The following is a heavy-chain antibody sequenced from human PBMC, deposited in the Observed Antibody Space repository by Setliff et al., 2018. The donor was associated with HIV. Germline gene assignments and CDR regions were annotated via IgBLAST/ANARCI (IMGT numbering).Heavy chain of an antibody. CDR3: ARLGAEDFSDYDWVDY. CDR1: GGSISSSSYY. J-gene: IGHJ4*02. CDR2: IYYSGST. V-gene: IGHV4-39*07. Sequence: PSETLSLTCTVSGGSISSSSYYWGWIRQPPGKGLEWIGSIYYSGSTYYNPSLKSRVTISVDTSKNQFSLNLNSVTAADTAVYYCARLGAEDFSDYDWVDYWGQGTLVTVSS. D-gene: IGHD5-12*01.